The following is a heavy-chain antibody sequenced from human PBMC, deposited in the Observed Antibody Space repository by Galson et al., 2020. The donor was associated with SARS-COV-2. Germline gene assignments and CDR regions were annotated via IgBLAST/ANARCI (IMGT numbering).Heavy chain of an antibody. CDR2: IYSGGST. D-gene: IGHD3-10*01. J-gene: IGHJ4*02. CDR3: ARDGGYGSGSYWPY. CDR1: GFTVSSNY. Sequence: QLGESLKISCAASGFTVSSNYMSWVRQAPGKGLEWVSVIYSGGSTYYADSVKGRFTISRDNSKNTLYLQMNSLRAEDTAVYYCARDGGYGSGSYWPYWGQGTLVTVSS. V-gene: IGHV3-53*01.